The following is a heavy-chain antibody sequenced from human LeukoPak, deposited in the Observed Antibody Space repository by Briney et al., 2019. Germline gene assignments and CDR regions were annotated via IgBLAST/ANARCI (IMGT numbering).Heavy chain of an antibody. J-gene: IGHJ3*01. CDR2: ISSSSSYI. V-gene: IGHV3-21*01. CDR1: GFTFSSYS. D-gene: IGHD2-21*01. CDR3: ESASEAPLPYCGGGYNDAFDL. Sequence: GGSLRLSCAASGFTFSSYSMNWVRQAPWKGLEGVSSISSSSSYIYYADSVKGRFTISRDNAKNSLYLQMSSLRAEDTVVYYCESASEAPLPYCGGGYNDAFDLWGQGTLVTVSS.